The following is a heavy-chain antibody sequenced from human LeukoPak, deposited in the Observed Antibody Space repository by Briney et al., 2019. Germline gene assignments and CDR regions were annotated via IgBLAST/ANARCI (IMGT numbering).Heavy chain of an antibody. CDR3: STTYYYDSSEGY. J-gene: IGHJ4*02. Sequence: PGGSLRLSCAASGFTFSSYAMSWVRQAPGKGLEWVSAISGSGGSTYYAGSVKGRFTISRDNSKNTLYLQMNSLKTEDTAVYYCSTTYYYDSSEGYWGQGTLVTVSS. CDR2: ISGSGGST. V-gene: IGHV3-23*01. CDR1: GFTFSSYA. D-gene: IGHD3-22*01.